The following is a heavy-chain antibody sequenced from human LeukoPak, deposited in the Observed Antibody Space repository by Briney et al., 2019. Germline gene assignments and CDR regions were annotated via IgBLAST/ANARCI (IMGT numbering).Heavy chain of an antibody. Sequence: PSETLSLTCTVSGGSISCYYWSWIRQPPGKGLEWIGYIYYSGSTNYNPSLKSRVTISVDTSKTQFSLKLSSVIAAHTAVYECASDWQLDAFDIWRHETRVTVSS. J-gene: IGHJ3*02. D-gene: IGHD6-6*01. CDR2: IYYSGST. V-gene: IGHV4-59*01. CDR1: GGSISCYY. CDR3: ASDWQLDAFDI.